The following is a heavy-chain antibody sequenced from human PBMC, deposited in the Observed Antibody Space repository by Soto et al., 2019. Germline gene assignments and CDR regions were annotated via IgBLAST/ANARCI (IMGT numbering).Heavy chain of an antibody. D-gene: IGHD1-26*01. CDR2: ISYDGSTK. CDR1: GFTFSSYA. Sequence: GGSLRLSCAASGFTFSSYAFHWVRQAPGKGLEWVTVISYDGSTKYYTDSVKGRFTISRDNSKNMVFLQMNSLASDDTAVYYCAKEVGDSHDLWGQGTQVTVSS. CDR3: AKEVGDSHDL. V-gene: IGHV3-30*18. J-gene: IGHJ4*02.